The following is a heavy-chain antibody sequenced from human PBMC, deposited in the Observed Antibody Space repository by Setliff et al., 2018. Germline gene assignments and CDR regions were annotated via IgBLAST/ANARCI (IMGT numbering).Heavy chain of an antibody. J-gene: IGHJ4*02. CDR1: GGTFSKYA. V-gene: IGHV1-69*13. Sequence: ASVKVSCKAPGGTFSKYAIAWVRQAPGQGLEWVGGIIPMFGTTNYAQNFQGRVTITADESTTTAYMELSSLRSDDTAVCYCAREKFYYDGSGYYFDYWGQGTLVTVSS. CDR3: AREKFYYDGSGYYFDY. CDR2: IIPMFGTT. D-gene: IGHD3-22*01.